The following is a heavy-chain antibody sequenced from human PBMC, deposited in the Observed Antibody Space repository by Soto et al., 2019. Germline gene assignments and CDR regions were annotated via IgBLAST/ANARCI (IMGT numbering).Heavy chain of an antibody. CDR3: ARNIRNHPVNWFDP. Sequence: GGSLRLSCAASGFTFSSCGMHWVRQAPGKGLEWVAVIWYDGSNKYYADSVKGRFTISRDNSKNTLYLQMNSLRAEDTAVYFCARNIRNHPVNWFDPWGQGTLVTVSS. CDR2: IWYDGSNK. D-gene: IGHD2-15*01. J-gene: IGHJ5*02. CDR1: GFTFSSCG. V-gene: IGHV3-33*01.